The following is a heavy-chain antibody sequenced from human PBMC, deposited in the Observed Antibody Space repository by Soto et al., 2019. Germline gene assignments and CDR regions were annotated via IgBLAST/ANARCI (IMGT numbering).Heavy chain of an antibody. J-gene: IGHJ4*02. CDR3: ERDPYVG. Sequence: EVQLVESGGGLVQPGGSLRLSCAASGFTFSSYSMNWVRQAPGKGLEWGSYIRSNSSTIYYGDSVKGRFTISRDNAKNALYRQMNSLRAEDTAVYYCERDPYVGWGQGTLVTVSS. CDR2: IRSNSSTI. CDR1: GFTFSSYS. D-gene: IGHD1-26*01. V-gene: IGHV3-48*01.